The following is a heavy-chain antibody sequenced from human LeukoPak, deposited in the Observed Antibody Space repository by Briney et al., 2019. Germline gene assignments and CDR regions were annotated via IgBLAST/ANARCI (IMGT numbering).Heavy chain of an antibody. CDR2: INPNSGGT. CDR1: GYTFTGYY. Sequence: ASVKVSCKASGYTFTGYYMHWVRQAPGQGLEWMGWINPNSGGTNYAQKFQGRVTMTRDTSISTAYMELSRLRSDDTAVYYCARETFSSSWYSYWGQGTLVTVSS. CDR3: ARETFSSSWYSY. J-gene: IGHJ4*02. D-gene: IGHD6-13*01. V-gene: IGHV1-2*02.